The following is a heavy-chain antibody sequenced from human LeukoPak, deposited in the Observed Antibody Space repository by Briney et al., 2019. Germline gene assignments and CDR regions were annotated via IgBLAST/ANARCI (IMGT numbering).Heavy chain of an antibody. V-gene: IGHV3-30-3*01. CDR2: ISYDGSNK. D-gene: IGHD3-10*01. Sequence: PGGSLRLSCAASGFTFSSYAMHWVRQAPGKGLEWVAVISYDGSNKYYADSVKGRFTISRDNSKNTLYLQMNSLRAEDTAVYYCARGYLLWFRWGQGTLVTVSS. CDR1: GFTFSSYA. J-gene: IGHJ4*02. CDR3: ARGYLLWFR.